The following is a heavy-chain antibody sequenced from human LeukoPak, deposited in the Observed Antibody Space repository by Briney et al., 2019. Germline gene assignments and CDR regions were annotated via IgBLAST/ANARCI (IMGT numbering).Heavy chain of an antibody. CDR2: ITTISHYI. J-gene: IGHJ5*02. Sequence: PGGSLRLSCAASGFTLSDYHMNWVRQAPGKGLEWLSSITTISHYIYYAGAVRGRFTISRHNAKNSLYLQMNSLRGEATAVYYCARSGVPGTYHQLRYNWFDPWGQGTLVTVSS. V-gene: IGHV3-21*01. D-gene: IGHD3-10*01. CDR3: ARSGVPGTYHQLRYNWFDP. CDR1: GFTLSDYH.